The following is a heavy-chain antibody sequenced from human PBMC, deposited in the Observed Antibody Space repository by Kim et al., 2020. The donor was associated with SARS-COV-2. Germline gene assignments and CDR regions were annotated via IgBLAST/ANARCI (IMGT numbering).Heavy chain of an antibody. CDR2: SKK. J-gene: IGHJ4*02. V-gene: IGHV3-33*01. CDR3: ATPIGSGNDY. Sequence: SKKYYADSVKGRFTITRDNSKNTLYLQMNSLRAEDTAVYYCATPIGSGNDYWGQGTLVTVSS. D-gene: IGHD3-10*01.